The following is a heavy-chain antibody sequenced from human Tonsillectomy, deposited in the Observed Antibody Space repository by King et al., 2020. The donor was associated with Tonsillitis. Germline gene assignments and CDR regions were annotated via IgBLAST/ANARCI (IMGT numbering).Heavy chain of an antibody. J-gene: IGHJ6*02. CDR3: AREGRIAAAGRDYYGMDV. D-gene: IGHD6-13*01. CDR2: IYSGGST. CDR1: GFTVSSNY. V-gene: IGHV3-53*04. Sequence: VHLVESGGGLVQPGGSLRLSCAASGFTVSSNYMSWVRQAPGKGLEWVSVIYSGGSTYYADSVKGRFTISRHNSKNTLYLQMNSLRAEDTAVYYCAREGRIAAAGRDYYGMDVWGQGTTVTVSS.